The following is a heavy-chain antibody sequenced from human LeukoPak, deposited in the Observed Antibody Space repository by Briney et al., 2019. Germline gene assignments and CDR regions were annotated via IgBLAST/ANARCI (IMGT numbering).Heavy chain of an antibody. J-gene: IGHJ3*02. CDR1: GFTFNAYS. Sequence: LGGSLRLSCVASGFTFNAYSMNWARQAPGEGLEWISYIRSRDGIVSYADSVKGRFTISTDTAKSSLFLQMNGLSADDTAVYYCVRDYVYAFDIWGQGTMVTVSS. D-gene: IGHD3-16*01. CDR3: VRDYVYAFDI. CDR2: IRSRDGIV. V-gene: IGHV3-48*01.